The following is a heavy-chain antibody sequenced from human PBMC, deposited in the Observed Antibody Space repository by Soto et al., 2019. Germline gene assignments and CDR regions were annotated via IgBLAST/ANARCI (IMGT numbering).Heavy chain of an antibody. CDR3: ASDLVQWLIAHYYYYGMDV. J-gene: IGHJ6*02. D-gene: IGHD6-19*01. Sequence: EVQLVESGGGLVKPGGSLRLSCVASGFTFSSYSMNWVRQAPGKGLEWVSSISSSSSYIYYADSVKGRFTISRDNAKNSLYLQMHSLRAEDTAVFYCASDLVQWLIAHYYYYGMDVWGQGTTVTVSS. CDR2: ISSSSSYI. CDR1: GFTFSSYS. V-gene: IGHV3-21*01.